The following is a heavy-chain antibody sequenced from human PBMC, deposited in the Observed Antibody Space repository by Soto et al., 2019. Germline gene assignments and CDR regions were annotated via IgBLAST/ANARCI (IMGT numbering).Heavy chain of an antibody. CDR3: AMVGRSYGDQGYYYYYYYMDV. Sequence: SETLSLTCTVSGGSISSYYWSWIRQPPGKGLEWIGYIYYSGSTNYNPSLKSRVTISVDTSKNQFSLKLSSVTAADTAVYYCAMVGRSYGDQGYYYYYYYMDVWGKGTTVTVSS. D-gene: IGHD4-17*01. J-gene: IGHJ6*03. CDR2: IYYSGST. V-gene: IGHV4-59*08. CDR1: GGSISSYY.